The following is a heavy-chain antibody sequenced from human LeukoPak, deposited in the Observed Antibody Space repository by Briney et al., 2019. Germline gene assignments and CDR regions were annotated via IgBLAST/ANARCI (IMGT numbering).Heavy chain of an antibody. CDR3: ARDTTHGSGSFPKYYYYGLDV. CDR2: IYYSGST. CDR1: GGSISSYY. J-gene: IGHJ6*02. V-gene: IGHV4-59*01. D-gene: IGHD3-10*01. Sequence: PSETLSLTCTVSGGSISSYYWSWIRQPPGKGLEWIGYIYYSGSTNYNPSLKSRVTISVDTSKNQFSLKLSSVTAADTAVYYCARDTTHGSGSFPKYYYYGLDVWGQGTTVTVSS.